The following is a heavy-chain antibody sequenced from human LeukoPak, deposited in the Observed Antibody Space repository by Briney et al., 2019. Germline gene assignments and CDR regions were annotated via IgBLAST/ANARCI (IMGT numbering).Heavy chain of an antibody. CDR3: AKDKGVHGTSFCEDS. J-gene: IGHJ4*02. Sequence: GRSLRLSCAASGFTFDDFAMHWVRQAPGKGLEWVSSISWNSGTIVYADSVKGRFTISRDNAKNSVDLQMDSLRAEDTALYYCAKDKGVHGTSFCEDSWGQRTLVTVSS. D-gene: IGHD3-16*02. V-gene: IGHV3-9*01. CDR2: ISWNSGTI. CDR1: GFTFDDFA.